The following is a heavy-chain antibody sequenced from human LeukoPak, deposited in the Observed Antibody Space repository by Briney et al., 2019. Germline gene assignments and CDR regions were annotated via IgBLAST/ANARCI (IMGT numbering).Heavy chain of an antibody. V-gene: IGHV1-24*01. Sequence: ASVKVSCKVSGYTLTELSMHWVRQAPGKGLEWMGGFDPEDGETIYAQKFQGRVTMTEDTSTDTAYMELSSLRSEDTAVYYCATGPLSIVGATHWFDPWGQGTLVTVSS. CDR3: ATGPLSIVGATHWFDP. J-gene: IGHJ5*02. D-gene: IGHD1-26*01. CDR1: GYTLTELS. CDR2: FDPEDGET.